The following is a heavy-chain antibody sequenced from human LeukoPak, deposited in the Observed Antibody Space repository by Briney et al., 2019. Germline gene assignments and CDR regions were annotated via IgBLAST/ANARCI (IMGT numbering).Heavy chain of an antibody. Sequence: GGSLRLSCAASGFTFSSYAMSWVRQAPGKGLEWVSAISGSGGSTYYADSVKGRFTISRDNSKNTLYLQMNSLRAEDTAVYYCTTDEFFDYGDGDWGQGTLVTVSS. CDR2: ISGSGGST. V-gene: IGHV3-23*01. J-gene: IGHJ4*02. CDR3: TTDEFFDYGDGD. D-gene: IGHD4-17*01. CDR1: GFTFSSYA.